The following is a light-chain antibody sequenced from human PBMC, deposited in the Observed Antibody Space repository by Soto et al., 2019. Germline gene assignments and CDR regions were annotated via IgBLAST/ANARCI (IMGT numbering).Light chain of an antibody. CDR3: QQYGSSPRT. J-gene: IGKJ1*01. Sequence: EIVLTQSPATLCLSPVERATLSCRASQSVSRNLAWYQQKPGQAPRLLIYDVSNRAPGIPPRFSGSGYGTDFDLTISSLEPEDFAVYYCQQYGSSPRTFGQGTKVDIK. CDR1: QSVSRN. CDR2: DVS. V-gene: IGKV3-11*01.